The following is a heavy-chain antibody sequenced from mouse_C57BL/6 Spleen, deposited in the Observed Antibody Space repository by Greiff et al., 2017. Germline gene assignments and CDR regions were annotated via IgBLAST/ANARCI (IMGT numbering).Heavy chain of an antibody. V-gene: IGHV1-50*01. CDR2: IDPSDSYT. CDR3: AVTSVREIDY. J-gene: IGHJ2*01. Sequence: QVQLQQPGAELVKPGASVKLSCKASGYTFTSYWMQWVKQRPGQGLEWIGEIDPSDSYTNYNQKFKGKATLTVDTSSSTAYRPLSSLTSEDSAVDYWAVTSVREIDYWGQGTTLTVSS. CDR1: GYTFTSYW. D-gene: IGHD1-1*01.